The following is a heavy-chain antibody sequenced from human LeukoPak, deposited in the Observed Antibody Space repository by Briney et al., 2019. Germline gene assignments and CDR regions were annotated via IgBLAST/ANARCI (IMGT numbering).Heavy chain of an antibody. CDR3: VKDVGGSYAFDY. D-gene: IGHD1-26*01. Sequence: GGSLRLSCSASGFTFSRYAMHWVRQAPGKGLEYVSGINDNGGRTHYGDSVKGRFSISRDNSKNTLHLQMSTLRAEDTALYYCVKDVGGSYAFDYWGQGIVVTVAS. CDR2: INDNGGRT. CDR1: GFTFSRYA. V-gene: IGHV3-64D*09. J-gene: IGHJ4*02.